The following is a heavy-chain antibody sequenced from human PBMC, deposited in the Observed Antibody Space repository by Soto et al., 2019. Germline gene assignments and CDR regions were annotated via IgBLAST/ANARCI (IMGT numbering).Heavy chain of an antibody. CDR3: ARRGSGSNYDY. CDR1: GFTFSTYA. D-gene: IGHD1-26*01. CDR2: SSGRGDST. J-gene: IGHJ4*02. Sequence: EVQLLESGGGLVQPGGSLRLSCAASGFTFSTYAMRWVRQAPGKGLEWVSASSGRGDSTYYADSVKGRFTISRDNSKNTLYLQMNSLRAEDTSVYYCARRGSGSNYDYWGQGTLVTVSS. V-gene: IGHV3-23*01.